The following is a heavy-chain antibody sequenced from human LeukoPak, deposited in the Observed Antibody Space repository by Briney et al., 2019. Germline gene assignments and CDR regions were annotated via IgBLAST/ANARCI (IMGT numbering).Heavy chain of an antibody. J-gene: IGHJ5*02. CDR3: AKDGFRGDCIGGSCYPFDP. D-gene: IGHD2-15*01. Sequence: GGSLRLSCAASGFTFSSYAMSRVRQAPGKGLEWVSAISGSGGSTYYADSVKGRFTISRDNSKNTLYLQVNILRAEDSALYYCAKDGFRGDCIGGSCYPFDPWGQGTLVTVSS. CDR1: GFTFSSYA. V-gene: IGHV3-23*01. CDR2: ISGSGGST.